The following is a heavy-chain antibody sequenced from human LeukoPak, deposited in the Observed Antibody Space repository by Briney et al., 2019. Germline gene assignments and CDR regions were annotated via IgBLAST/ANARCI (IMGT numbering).Heavy chain of an antibody. CDR3: AKKGTYYYGSGSYPFDY. J-gene: IGHJ4*02. D-gene: IGHD3-10*01. V-gene: IGHV3-23*01. CDR2: SGSGGST. Sequence: SGSGGSTYYADSVKGRFTISRDNSKNTLYLQMNSLRAEDTAVYYCAKKGTYYYGSGSYPFDYWGQGTLVTVSS.